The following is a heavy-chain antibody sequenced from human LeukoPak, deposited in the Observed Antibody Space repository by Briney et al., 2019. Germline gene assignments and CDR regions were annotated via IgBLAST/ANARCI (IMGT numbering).Heavy chain of an antibody. D-gene: IGHD5-18*01. CDR2: ISWNSGSI. J-gene: IGHJ3*02. V-gene: IGHV3-9*01. CDR1: GFTFDDYA. CDR3: AKDMRATAVDAFDI. Sequence: GGSLRLSCAASGFTFDDYAMHWVRQAPGKGLEWVSGISWNSGSIGYADSVKGRFTISRDNAKNSLYLQMNSLRAEDTALYYCAKDMRATAVDAFDIWGQGTMVTVSS.